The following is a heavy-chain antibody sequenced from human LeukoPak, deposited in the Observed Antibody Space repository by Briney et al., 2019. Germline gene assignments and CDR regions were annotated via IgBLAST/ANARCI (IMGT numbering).Heavy chain of an antibody. CDR2: INHSGST. CDR1: GGSFSGYY. Sequence: SETLSLTCDVYGGSFSGYYWSWIHQPPGKGLEWIGEINHSGSTNYNPSLKSRVTISVDTSKNQFSLKLSSVTAADTAVYYCVRGHWSVRNYYDSSGHPRLYYFDYWGQGTLVTVSS. D-gene: IGHD3-22*01. V-gene: IGHV4-34*01. CDR3: VRGHWSVRNYYDSSGHPRLYYFDY. J-gene: IGHJ4*02.